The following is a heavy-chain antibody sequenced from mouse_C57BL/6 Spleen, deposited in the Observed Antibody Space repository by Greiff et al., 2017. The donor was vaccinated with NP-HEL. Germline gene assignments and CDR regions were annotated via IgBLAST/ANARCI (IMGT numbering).Heavy chain of an antibody. V-gene: IGHV14-1*01. Sequence: EVQLQQSGAELVRPGASVKLSCTASGFNIKDYYMHWVKQRPEQGLEWIGRIDPEDGDTEYAPKFQGKVTMTADTSSNTAYLQLSRQPSEDTAVDYGTGGLRRGYFDVWGTGTTVTVSS. CDR3: TGGLRRGYFDV. J-gene: IGHJ1*03. D-gene: IGHD2-4*01. CDR1: GFNIKDYY. CDR2: IDPEDGDT.